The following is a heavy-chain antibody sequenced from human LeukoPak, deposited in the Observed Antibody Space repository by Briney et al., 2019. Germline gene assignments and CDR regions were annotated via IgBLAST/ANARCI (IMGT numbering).Heavy chain of an antibody. V-gene: IGHV3-23*01. J-gene: IGHJ4*02. CDR3: AKGSAYADF. Sequence: GGSLRLSCAASGFTFSSYVMSWVRQAPGKGLEWVSTISGSGGSTYYADSVKGRFTISRDNPKNTLSLQMNSLRAEDTAVYYCAKGSAYADFWGQGTLVTVAS. CDR2: ISGSGGST. D-gene: IGHD3-3*01. CDR1: GFTFSSYV.